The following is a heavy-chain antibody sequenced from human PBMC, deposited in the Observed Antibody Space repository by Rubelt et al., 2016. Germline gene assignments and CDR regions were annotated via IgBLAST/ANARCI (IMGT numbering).Heavy chain of an antibody. CDR1: GFTVSSNY. Sequence: VQLVESGGGLVQPGGSLRLSCAASGFTVSSNYMSWVRQAPGQGLEWVSVIYSGGSTYYADSVKGRVTISRGNAKNTLYLQMNSLRAEDTAVYYCARNWGFDYWGQGTLVTVSS. D-gene: IGHD7-27*01. V-gene: IGHV3-66*01. CDR3: ARNWGFDY. J-gene: IGHJ4*02. CDR2: IYSGGST.